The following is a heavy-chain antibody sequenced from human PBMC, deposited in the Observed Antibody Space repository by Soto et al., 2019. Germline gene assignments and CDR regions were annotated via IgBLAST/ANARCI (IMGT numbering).Heavy chain of an antibody. CDR1: GFSFTDYS. D-gene: IGHD2-2*01. V-gene: IGHV3-21*01. CDR3: ARDGAYCSGTGCRDYYHYMDV. CDR2: ISGSSSYI. Sequence: EVQLVESGGGLVKPGGSLRLSCAASGFSFTDYSMNWVRQAPGKGLEWVSSISGSSSYIYYEDSRKGRFTVSRDDAERSIFLQMNSLGAEDTAVYYCARDGAYCSGTGCRDYYHYMDVWGKGTTVTVSS. J-gene: IGHJ6*03.